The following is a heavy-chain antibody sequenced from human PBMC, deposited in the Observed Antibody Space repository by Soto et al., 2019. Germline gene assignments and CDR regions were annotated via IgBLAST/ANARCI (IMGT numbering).Heavy chain of an antibody. CDR1: GFTFSTYG. D-gene: IGHD7-27*01. V-gene: IGHV3-33*01. J-gene: IGHJ4*02. CDR2: IWYDGSSK. Sequence: GGSLRLSCAASGFTFSTYGMNWVRQAPGKGLEWMALIWYDGSSKYYADSVKGRFTISRDNSKSALYLQMNSLRVEDTALYYCARGRMMANCYFDYWGQGTLVTVSS. CDR3: ARGRMMANCYFDY.